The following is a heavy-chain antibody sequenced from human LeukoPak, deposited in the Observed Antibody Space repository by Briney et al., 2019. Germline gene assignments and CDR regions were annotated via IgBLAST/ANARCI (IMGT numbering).Heavy chain of an antibody. V-gene: IGHV1-2*02. Sequence: ASVRVSCKASGYTFTDYYIHWVRQAPGQGLEWMGWINPNSVGTNSAQKFQGRVTMTRDKSISTAYMELRRLRSDDTAVYYCARDVPTRRRVGASDYWGQGTLVTVSS. D-gene: IGHD4/OR15-4a*01. CDR2: INPNSVGT. CDR1: GYTFTDYY. J-gene: IGHJ4*02. CDR3: ARDVPTRRRVGASDY.